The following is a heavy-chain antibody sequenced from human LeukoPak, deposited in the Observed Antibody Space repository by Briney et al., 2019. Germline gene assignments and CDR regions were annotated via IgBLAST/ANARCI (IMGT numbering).Heavy chain of an antibody. Sequence: GGSLRLSCAASGFTFSSYSMNWVRQAPGKGLEWVSSISSSSSYIYYADSVKGRFTISRDNAKNSLYLQMNSLRAEDTAVYYCARVGGGWHYGMDVWGQGTTVTVSS. D-gene: IGHD6-19*01. V-gene: IGHV3-21*01. CDR1: GFTFSSYS. CDR2: ISSSSSYI. CDR3: ARVGGGWHYGMDV. J-gene: IGHJ6*02.